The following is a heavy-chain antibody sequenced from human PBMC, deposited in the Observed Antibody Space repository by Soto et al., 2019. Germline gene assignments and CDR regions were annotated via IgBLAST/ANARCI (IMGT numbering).Heavy chain of an antibody. J-gene: IGHJ2*01. CDR2: IYYSGST. Sequence: SDSPYLARTVSGDSVWSGSYSWRWSRKPPGKGLEWIGYIYYSGSTNYNPSLKSRVTISEDTSKNQFSLKLSSVTAADTAVYYCARALWVQAYDGIPCTVTVSAFLLKGSSDL. CDR1: GDSVWSGSYS. CDR3: ARALWVQAYDGIPCTVTVSAFLLKGSSDL. D-gene: IGHD2-8*02. V-gene: IGHV4-61*01.